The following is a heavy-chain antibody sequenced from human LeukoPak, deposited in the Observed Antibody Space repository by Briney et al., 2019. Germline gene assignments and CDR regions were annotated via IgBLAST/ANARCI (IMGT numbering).Heavy chain of an antibody. J-gene: IGHJ4*02. CDR3: ARSGDSSGPPYYFDY. D-gene: IGHD3-22*01. CDR1: GGSISSSSYY. CDR2: IYYSGST. Sequence: PSETLSLTCTVSGGSISSSSYYWGWIRQPPGKGLEWIGSIYYSGSTYYNPSLKSRVTISVDTSKNQFSPKLSSVTAADTAVYYCARSGDSSGPPYYFDYWGQGTLVTVSS. V-gene: IGHV4-39*01.